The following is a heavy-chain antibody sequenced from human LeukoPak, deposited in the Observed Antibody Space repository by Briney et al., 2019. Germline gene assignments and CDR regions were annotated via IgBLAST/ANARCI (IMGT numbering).Heavy chain of an antibody. J-gene: IGHJ1*01. D-gene: IGHD3-3*01. CDR3: AGGPSPFYLAEYFQH. V-gene: IGHV3-21*01. CDR1: GFTFSSYS. CDR2: ISSSSSYI. Sequence: GGSLRLSCAASGFTFSSYSMNWVRQAPGKGLEWVSSISSSSSYIYYADSVKGRFTISRDNAKNSLYLQMNSLRAEDTAVYYCAGGPSPFYLAEYFQHWGQGTLVTVSS.